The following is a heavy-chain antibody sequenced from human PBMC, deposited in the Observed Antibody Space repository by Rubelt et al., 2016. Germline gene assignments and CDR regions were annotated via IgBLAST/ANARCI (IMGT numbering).Heavy chain of an antibody. CDR2: IIPILGIA. CDR1: GGTFSSYA. J-gene: IGHJ6*02. CDR3: ASNDYNRAVGIDV. V-gene: IGHV1-69*04. Sequence: VQSGAEVKKPGSSVKVSCKASGGTFSSYAISWVRQAPGQGLEWMGRIIPILGIANYAQKFQGRATITADKSTSTAYMELSSLRSEDTAVYYCASNDYNRAVGIDVWGQGTTVTVSS. D-gene: IGHD5-24*01.